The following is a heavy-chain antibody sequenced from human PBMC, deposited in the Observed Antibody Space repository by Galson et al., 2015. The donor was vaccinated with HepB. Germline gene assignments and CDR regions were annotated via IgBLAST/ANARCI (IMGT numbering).Heavy chain of an antibody. Sequence: SLRLSCAASGFTFDDYAMHWVRQAPGKGLEWVSGISWNSGSIGYADSVKGRFTISRDNAKNSLYLQMNSLRAEDTALYYCAKDIRLVRIRDGYNFVLSLNGMDVWGQGTTVTVSS. CDR2: ISWNSGSI. D-gene: IGHD5-24*01. V-gene: IGHV3-9*01. J-gene: IGHJ6*02. CDR1: GFTFDDYA. CDR3: AKDIRLVRIRDGYNFVLSLNGMDV.